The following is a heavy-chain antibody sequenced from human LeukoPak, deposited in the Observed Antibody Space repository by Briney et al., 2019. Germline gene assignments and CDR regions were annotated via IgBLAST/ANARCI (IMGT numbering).Heavy chain of an antibody. Sequence: GASVKVSCKASGGTFSSYVISWVRQAPGQGLEWMGGIIPIFATANYAQKFQGRVTITADESTSTAYMELSSLRSEDTAVYYCARSFVRVGEVKQDFLIDYWGQGTLVTVSS. J-gene: IGHJ4*02. V-gene: IGHV1-69*13. CDR1: GGTFSSYV. CDR2: IIPIFATA. CDR3: ARSFVRVGEVKQDFLIDY. D-gene: IGHD3-10*01.